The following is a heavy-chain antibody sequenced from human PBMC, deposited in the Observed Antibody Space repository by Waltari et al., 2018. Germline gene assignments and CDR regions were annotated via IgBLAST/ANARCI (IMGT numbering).Heavy chain of an antibody. CDR1: GYTFTGYY. CDR3: ARSEGMWSSSWYGSWYFDY. CDR2: INPNSGGT. Sequence: QVQLVQSGAEVKKPGASVKVSCKASGYTFTGYYMHWGRQAPGQGLEWMGRINPNSGGTNYAQKFQGRVTMTRDTSISTAYMELSRLRSDDTAVYYCARSEGMWSSSWYGSWYFDYWGQGTLVTVSS. D-gene: IGHD6-13*01. J-gene: IGHJ4*02. V-gene: IGHV1-2*06.